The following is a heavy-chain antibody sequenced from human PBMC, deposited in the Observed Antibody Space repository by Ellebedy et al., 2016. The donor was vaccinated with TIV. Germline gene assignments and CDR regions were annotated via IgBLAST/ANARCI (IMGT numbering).Heavy chain of an antibody. CDR3: ARGMKLGIVWYYFDD. V-gene: IGHV1-2*04. CDR2: INPNSGGT. CDR1: GYIFTDYY. J-gene: IGHJ4*02. Sequence: AASVKVSCKASGYIFTDYYLHWVRQAPGQGLEWMGWINPNSGGTNYAQKFQGWVTMTRDTSISTAYMELTRLKSDDTAVYYCARGMKLGIVWYYFDDWGQGTLVTVSS. D-gene: IGHD3-16*01.